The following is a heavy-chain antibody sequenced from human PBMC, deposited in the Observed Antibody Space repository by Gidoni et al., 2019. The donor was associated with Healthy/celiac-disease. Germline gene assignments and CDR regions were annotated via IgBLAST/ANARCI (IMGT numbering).Heavy chain of an antibody. V-gene: IGHV1-18*04. CDR1: GYTFTSNG. Sequence: QVQLVQSGAEVKKPGASVKVSCKASGYTFTSNGLSWVRQAPGQGLEWMGWISAYNGTTNYAQKLQGRVTMTTATSTSTAYMELRSLRSDDTAVYYCARQRDYGSGSYPHNWFDPWGQGTLVTVSS. J-gene: IGHJ5*02. CDR3: ARQRDYGSGSYPHNWFDP. CDR2: ISAYNGTT. D-gene: IGHD3-10*01.